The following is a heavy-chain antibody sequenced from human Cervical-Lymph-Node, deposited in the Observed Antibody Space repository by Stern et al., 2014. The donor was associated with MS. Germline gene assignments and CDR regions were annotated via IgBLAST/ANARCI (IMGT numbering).Heavy chain of an antibody. J-gene: IGHJ6*02. CDR3: ARVLVGRTDFHYYYGLDV. CDR1: GFNFSTFA. Sequence: VQLVESGGGVVQPGTSLRISCSASGFNFSTFAMHWVRQAPGKGLEWVAVISHDGSNKHCADSVQGRFTISRDNSKNTVDLQMSSLRPEDTAVYYCARVLVGRTDFHYYYGLDVWGQGTTVTVSS. D-gene: IGHD1-26*01. CDR2: ISHDGSNK. V-gene: IGHV3-30-3*01.